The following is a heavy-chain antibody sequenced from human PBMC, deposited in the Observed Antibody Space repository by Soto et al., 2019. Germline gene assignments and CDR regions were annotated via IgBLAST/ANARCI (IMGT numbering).Heavy chain of an antibody. J-gene: IGHJ4*02. CDR3: VRSGDNYNLLDY. CDR2: SSNSGSFT. CDR1: GFTFSDHY. Sequence: QVQLVESGGDLVKPGGSLRLSCAASGFTFSDHYMSWFRQAPGKGLEWIGYSSNSGSFTRYADSVKGRFSISRDNAKNSLYLQINSLRGDDTATYFCVRSGDNYNLLDYWGQGTPVTVSS. D-gene: IGHD1-1*01. V-gene: IGHV3-11*06.